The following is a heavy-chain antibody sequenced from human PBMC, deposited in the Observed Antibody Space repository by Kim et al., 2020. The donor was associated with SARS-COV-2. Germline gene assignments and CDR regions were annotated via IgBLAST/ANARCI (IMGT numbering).Heavy chain of an antibody. CDR3: ARDKWRSGSYPDY. CDR1: GFTFSSYA. J-gene: IGHJ4*02. CDR2: ISYDGSNK. D-gene: IGHD3-10*01. Sequence: GGSLRLSCAASGFTFSSYAMHWVRQAPGKGLEWVAVISYDGSNKYYADSVKGRFTISKDNSKNTLYLQMNSLRAEDTAVYYCARDKWRSGSYPDYWVQGT. V-gene: IGHV3-30*04.